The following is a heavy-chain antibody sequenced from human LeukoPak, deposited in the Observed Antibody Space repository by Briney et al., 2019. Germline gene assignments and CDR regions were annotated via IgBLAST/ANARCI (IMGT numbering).Heavy chain of an antibody. Sequence: KPGESLKISCKGSGYSFTSYWIGWVRQTPGKGLEWMVIIYPGDSDTRYSPSSQGQVTISADKSICTAYVQWSSLKASDTAMYYCARDSSGYYRFDYWGEGTLVTVSS. CDR3: ARDSSGYYRFDY. CDR2: IYPGDSDT. CDR1: GYSFTSYW. V-gene: IGHV5-51*03. J-gene: IGHJ4*02. D-gene: IGHD3-22*01.